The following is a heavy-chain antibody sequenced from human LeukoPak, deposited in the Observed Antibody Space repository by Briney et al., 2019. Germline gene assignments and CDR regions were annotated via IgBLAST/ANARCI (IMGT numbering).Heavy chain of an antibody. Sequence: GGSLRLSCAASGFTFSSYEMNWVRQAPGKGLEWVSYISSSGSTIYYADSVKGRFTISRDNAKNSLYLQMNSLRAEDTAVYYCARGRASSGWYLGNWFDPWGQGTLVTSPQ. CDR3: ARGRASSGWYLGNWFDP. J-gene: IGHJ5*02. D-gene: IGHD6-19*01. CDR1: GFTFSSYE. V-gene: IGHV3-48*03. CDR2: ISSSGSTI.